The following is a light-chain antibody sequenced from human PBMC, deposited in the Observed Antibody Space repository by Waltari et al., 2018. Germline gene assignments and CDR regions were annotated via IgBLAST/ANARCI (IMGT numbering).Light chain of an antibody. CDR2: KAS. V-gene: IGKV1-5*03. J-gene: IGKJ1*01. Sequence: DIQVTQSPSTLSASVGDRVTITCRASQSISTWMAWYQQKPGKAPKLLIYKASGLEGGVPSRCSGSGSGTDFTLTISSLQPEDFATYYCQQYGSLWTFGQGTKVELK. CDR3: QQYGSLWT. CDR1: QSISTW.